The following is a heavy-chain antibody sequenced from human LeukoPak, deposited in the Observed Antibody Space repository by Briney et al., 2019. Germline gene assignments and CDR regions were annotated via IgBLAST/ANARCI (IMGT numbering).Heavy chain of an antibody. Sequence: PSETLSLTCTVSGGSIIGSTSYWGWIRQPPGKGLGWIGIINYSGSTYYNPSLRSRVTISVDTSKNQLSLKLNSVAASDTAVYYCARGYDYWGQGTLVTVSS. D-gene: IGHD3-22*01. CDR1: GGSIIGSTSY. CDR2: INYSGST. V-gene: IGHV4-39*01. J-gene: IGHJ4*02. CDR3: ARGYDY.